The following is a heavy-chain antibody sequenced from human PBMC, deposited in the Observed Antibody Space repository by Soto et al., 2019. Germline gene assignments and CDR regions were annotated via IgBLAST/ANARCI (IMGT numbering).Heavy chain of an antibody. V-gene: IGHV4-34*01. Sequence: SETLALTCAGYGGYFSGYYWSWIRQPPGKGLEWIGEINHSGSTNYNPSLKSRVTISVDTSKNQFSLKLSSVTAADTAVYYCARVPSPWGQGTLVTVSS. CDR1: GGYFSGYY. CDR2: INHSGST. J-gene: IGHJ5*02. CDR3: ARVPSP.